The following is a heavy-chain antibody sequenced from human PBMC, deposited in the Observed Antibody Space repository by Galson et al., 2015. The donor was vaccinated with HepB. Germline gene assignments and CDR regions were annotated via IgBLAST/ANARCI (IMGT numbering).Heavy chain of an antibody. CDR1: GFIFSNYW. J-gene: IGHJ4*02. V-gene: IGHV3-74*01. CDR2: IHSDGIIT. D-gene: IGHD6-19*01. Sequence: SLRLSCAASGFIFSNYWMHWVRQAPGKGLVWVPRIHSDGIITTYADSVKGRFTIARDNAKNTLYLQMNSLRAEDTAMYYCARGPYATAVTGGPFDHWGQGSLVTVSS. CDR3: ARGPYATAVTGGPFDH.